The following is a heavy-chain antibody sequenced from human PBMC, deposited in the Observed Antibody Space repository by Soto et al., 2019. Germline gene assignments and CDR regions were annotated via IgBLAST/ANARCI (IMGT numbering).Heavy chain of an antibody. D-gene: IGHD2-15*01. CDR3: ARLVFHCLRGSCDDYSFYGLDV. CDR1: GGSISSTDHY. Sequence: HLQLQESGPGLVKASETLSLTCTVSGGSISSTDHYWGWVRQPPGKGLEWLGSIYFAGSTFHNPGLKGRATMSVDTSRNQFSLRLTTVTASDTAVYYCARLVFHCLRGSCDDYSFYGLDVWGQGTTVTVSS. CDR2: IYFAGST. V-gene: IGHV4-39*01. J-gene: IGHJ6*02.